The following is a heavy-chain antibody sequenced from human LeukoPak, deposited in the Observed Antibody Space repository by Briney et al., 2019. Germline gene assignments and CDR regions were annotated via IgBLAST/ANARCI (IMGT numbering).Heavy chain of an antibody. Sequence: GGSLRLSCAASASTFSTYAMSWVRQAPGMGLEWVSGISGSGAGTYYADSVRGRFTISRDNSKNTLYLQMNSLRAEGTAVYYCSNLYSSNYWGQGTLVTVSS. CDR2: ISGSGAGT. J-gene: IGHJ4*02. V-gene: IGHV3-23*01. CDR3: SNLYSSNY. CDR1: ASTFSTYA. D-gene: IGHD6-13*01.